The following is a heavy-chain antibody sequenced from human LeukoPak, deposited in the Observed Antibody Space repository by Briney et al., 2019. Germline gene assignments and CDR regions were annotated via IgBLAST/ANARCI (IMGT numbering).Heavy chain of an antibody. Sequence: GGSLRLSCAASGFTFSSYGMSWVRQAPGKGLEWVSAISGSGGSTYYADSVKGRFTVSRDNSKNTLYLQMNSLRAEDTAVYYCAKSGSRLALWFGELSGPIDYWGQGTLVTVSS. CDR2: ISGSGGST. CDR3: AKSGSRLALWFGELSGPIDY. J-gene: IGHJ4*02. CDR1: GFTFSSYG. V-gene: IGHV3-23*01. D-gene: IGHD3-10*01.